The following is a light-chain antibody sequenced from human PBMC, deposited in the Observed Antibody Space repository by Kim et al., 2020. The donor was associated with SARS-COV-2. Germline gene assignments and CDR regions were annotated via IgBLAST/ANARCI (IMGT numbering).Light chain of an antibody. V-gene: IGLV1-44*01. J-gene: IGLJ3*02. CDR3: ATWDDSLNGWV. CDR1: NSNIGSHT. CDR2: TNS. Sequence: QSVLTQPPSASETPGQRVTISCSGSNSNIGSHTVNWYQHLPGTAPKLLIYTNSQRPSGVPDRFSGSKSGTSASLAISGLQSEDEADYYCATWDDSLNGWVFGGGTQLTVL.